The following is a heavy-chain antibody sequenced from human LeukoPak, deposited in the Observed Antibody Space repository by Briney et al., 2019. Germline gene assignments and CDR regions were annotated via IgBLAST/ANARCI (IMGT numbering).Heavy chain of an antibody. D-gene: IGHD2-2*01. V-gene: IGHV4-39*07. CDR1: GVSISSSSYF. CDR3: ARGVVPAAIWQNWFDP. CDR2: INYSGST. Sequence: KSSETLSLTCTVSGVSISSSSYFWGWIRQPPGKGLEWIGSINYSGSTYDNPSLKSRVTTSVDTSNNQFSLKLSSVTAADTAVYYCARGVVPAAIWQNWFDPWGQGTLVIVSS. J-gene: IGHJ5*02.